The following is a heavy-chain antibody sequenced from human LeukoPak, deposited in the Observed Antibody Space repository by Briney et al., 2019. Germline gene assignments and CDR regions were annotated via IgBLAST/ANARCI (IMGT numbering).Heavy chain of an antibody. D-gene: IGHD3-22*01. CDR1: GFTFSSYA. CDR2: ISGSGGST. Sequence: GGSLRLSCAASGFTFSSYAMSWVRQAPGKGLEWVSAISGSGGSTYYADSVKGRFTISRNNSKNTLYLQMTSLRAEDTAVYYCAKEGIVVVTPDAFDIWGQGTMVTVSS. V-gene: IGHV3-23*01. CDR3: AKEGIVVVTPDAFDI. J-gene: IGHJ3*02.